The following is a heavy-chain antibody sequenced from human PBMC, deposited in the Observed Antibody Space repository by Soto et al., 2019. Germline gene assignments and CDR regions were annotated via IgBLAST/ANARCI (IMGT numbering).Heavy chain of an antibody. CDR1: SFTFSSYS. CDR2: TSGSGTYI. D-gene: IGHD4-17*01. CDR3: ARGSTVTNKHYYSYYGMDV. V-gene: IGHV3-21*01. J-gene: IGHJ6*02. Sequence: EVQLVESGGGLVKPGGSLRLSCAASSFTFSSYSMNWVRQAPGKGLEWVSSTSGSGTYIYYADSVKGRFTISRDNAQNLMYLQMNSLSAEDTAVYYCARGSTVTNKHYYSYYGMDVWGQGTTVTVSS.